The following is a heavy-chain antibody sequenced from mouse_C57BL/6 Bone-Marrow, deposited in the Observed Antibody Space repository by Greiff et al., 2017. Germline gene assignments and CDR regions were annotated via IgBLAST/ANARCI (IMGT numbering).Heavy chain of an antibody. J-gene: IGHJ4*01. CDR1: GYTFTSYW. V-gene: IGHV1-64*01. CDR3: ASRITPYYYAMDY. CDR2: IHPNSGST. Sequence: QVQLQQSGAELVKPGASVKLSCKASGYTFTSYWMHWVKQRPGQGLEWIGMIHPNSGSTNYNEKFKSKATLTVDKSSSTAYMQLSSLTSEDSAVYYCASRITPYYYAMDYGGQGTSVTVSS. D-gene: IGHD1-1*01.